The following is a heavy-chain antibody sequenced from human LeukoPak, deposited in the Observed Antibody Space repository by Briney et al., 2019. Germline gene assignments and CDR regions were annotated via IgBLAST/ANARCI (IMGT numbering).Heavy chain of an antibody. V-gene: IGHV3-30-3*01. J-gene: IGHJ4*02. Sequence: GGSLRLSCAASGFTFSSYAMHWVRQAPGKGLEWVAVISYDGSNKYYADSVKGRFTISRDNSKNTLYLQMNSLRAEDTAVYYCARASCGGDCYWGHYDYWGQGTLVTVSS. CDR2: ISYDGSNK. D-gene: IGHD2-21*02. CDR1: GFTFSSYA. CDR3: ARASCGGDCYWGHYDY.